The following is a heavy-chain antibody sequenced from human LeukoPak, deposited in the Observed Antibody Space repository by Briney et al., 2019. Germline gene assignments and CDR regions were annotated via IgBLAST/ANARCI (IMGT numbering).Heavy chain of an antibody. D-gene: IGHD5-18*01. J-gene: IGHJ4*02. CDR1: GYSISSGYY. Sequence: SETPSLTCTVSGYSISSGYYWGWIRQPPGKGLEWIGSIYHSGSTYYNPSLKSRVTISVDTSKNQFSLKLSSVTAADTAVYYCARDLRVDTAMTIDYWGQGTLVTVSS. CDR2: IYHSGST. V-gene: IGHV4-38-2*02. CDR3: ARDLRVDTAMTIDY.